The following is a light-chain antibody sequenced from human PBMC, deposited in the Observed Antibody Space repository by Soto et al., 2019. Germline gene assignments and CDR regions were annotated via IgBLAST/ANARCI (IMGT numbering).Light chain of an antibody. J-gene: IGLJ2*01. V-gene: IGLV1-44*01. CDR1: SSNIGSNS. CDR3: AAWDDSLNGEVV. Sequence: QSVLTQPPSASGTPGQRVTISCSGSSSNIGSNSVNWYQQHPGTAPKLLMYSTNQRPSGVPDRVSGSNSDTSASLAISGLQSEDEADYYCAAWDDSLNGEVVFGGGTKLTVL. CDR2: STN.